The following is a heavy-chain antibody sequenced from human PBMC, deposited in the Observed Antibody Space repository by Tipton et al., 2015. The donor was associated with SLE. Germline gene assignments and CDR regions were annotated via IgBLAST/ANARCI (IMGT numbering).Heavy chain of an antibody. J-gene: IGHJ4*02. CDR2: INHSGST. CDR3: ASYQDGDYVGAY. Sequence: TLSLTCAVYGGSFSGYYWSWIRQPPGKGLEWIGEINHSGSTNYNPSLKSRVTISVDTSKNQFSLKLSSETAADTAVYYCASYQDGDYVGAYWGQGTLVTVSS. CDR1: GGSFSGYY. D-gene: IGHD4-17*01. V-gene: IGHV4-34*01.